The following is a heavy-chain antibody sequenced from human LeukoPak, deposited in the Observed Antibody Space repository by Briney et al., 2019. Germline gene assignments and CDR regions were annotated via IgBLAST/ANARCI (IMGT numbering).Heavy chain of an antibody. CDR2: IYHSGST. CDR1: GGSISSSNW. J-gene: IGHJ6*04. D-gene: IGHD2-2*01. CDR3: ARSPRYCSSTSCSYGMDV. V-gene: IGHV4-4*02. Sequence: SGTLSLTCAVSGGSISSSNWWSWVRQPPGKGLEWIGEIYHSGSTNYNPSLKSRVTISVDKSKNQFSLKLSSVTAADTAVYYCARSPRYCSSTSCSYGMDVWGKGTTVTVSS.